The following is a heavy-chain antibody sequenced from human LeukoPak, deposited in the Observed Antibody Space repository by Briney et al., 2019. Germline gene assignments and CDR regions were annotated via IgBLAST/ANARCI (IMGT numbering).Heavy chain of an antibody. J-gene: IGHJ3*02. CDR3: ARVGFRGWAFDI. V-gene: IGHV4-31*03. D-gene: IGHD1-26*01. Sequence: SETLSLTCTVSGGSISSGGYYWSWIRQHPGKGLEWIGYIYYSGSTYYSPSLKSRVTISVDTSKNQFSLKLSSVTAADTAVYYCARVGFRGWAFDIWGQGTMVTVSS. CDR2: IYYSGST. CDR1: GGSISSGGYY.